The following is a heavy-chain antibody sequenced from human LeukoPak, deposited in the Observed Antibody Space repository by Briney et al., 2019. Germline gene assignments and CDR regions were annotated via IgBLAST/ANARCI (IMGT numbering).Heavy chain of an antibody. D-gene: IGHD3-3*01. Sequence: SETLSLTCAVYGGSFSGYYWSWIRQPPGKGLEWIGEINHSGSTNYNPSLKSRVTISVDTSKNQFSLKLSSVTAADTAVYYCARGRRTKTYDFWSGYYSYYYYMDVWGKGTTVTVSS. J-gene: IGHJ6*03. CDR3: ARGRRTKTYDFWSGYYSYYYYMDV. CDR2: INHSGST. CDR1: GGSFSGYY. V-gene: IGHV4-34*01.